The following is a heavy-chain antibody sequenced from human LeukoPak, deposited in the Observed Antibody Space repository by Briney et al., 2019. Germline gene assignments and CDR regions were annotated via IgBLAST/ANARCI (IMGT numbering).Heavy chain of an antibody. CDR1: GGTFSSYG. D-gene: IGHD3-22*01. CDR3: ARDDSSDYYYLGY. Sequence: SVKVSCKASGGTFSSYGISWVRQAPGQGLEWMGRIIPIFGTANYAQKFQGRVTITTDESTSTAYMELSSLRSEDTAVYYCARDDSSDYYYLGYWGQGTLVTVSS. CDR2: IIPIFGTA. J-gene: IGHJ4*02. V-gene: IGHV1-69*05.